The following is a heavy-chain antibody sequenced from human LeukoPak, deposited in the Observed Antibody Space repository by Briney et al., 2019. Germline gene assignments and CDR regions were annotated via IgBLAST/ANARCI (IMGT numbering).Heavy chain of an antibody. J-gene: IGHJ4*02. CDR1: GGSFSGYY. CDR2: INHSGST. V-gene: IGHV4-34*01. CDR3: ARHRLEFRGRTPFDY. Sequence: SETLSLTCAVYGGSFSGYYWSWIRQPPGKGLEWIGEINHSGSTNYNPSLKSRVTISVDTSKNQFSLKLSSVTAADTAVYYCARHRLEFRGRTPFDYWGQETLVTVSS. D-gene: IGHD3-10*01.